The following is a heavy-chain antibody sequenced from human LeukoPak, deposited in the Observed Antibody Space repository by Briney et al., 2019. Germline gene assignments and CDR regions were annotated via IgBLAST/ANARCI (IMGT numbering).Heavy chain of an antibody. CDR1: SASISPYY. J-gene: IGHJ6*03. D-gene: IGHD3-10*01. CDR3: ARHHPGSGSHTNYFFMDV. V-gene: IGHV4-59*08. Sequence: PSKTLSLTCTVSSASISPYYWSWIRQSPGKGLEWIGYISHSGSTNYNPSLMSRVTMSVDTSRKQVSLNLNSVTAADTATFYCARHHPGSGSHTNYFFMDVWGKGTTVTVSS. CDR2: ISHSGST.